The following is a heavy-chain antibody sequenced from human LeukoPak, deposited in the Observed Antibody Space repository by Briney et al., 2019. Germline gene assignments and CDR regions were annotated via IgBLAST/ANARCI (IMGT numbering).Heavy chain of an antibody. CDR1: GYTFTSYG. D-gene: IGHD6-19*01. Sequence: ASVKVSCKASGYTFTSYGISWVRQAPGQGLEWMGWISAYNSNTNYAQKLQGRVTMTTDTSTSTAYMELRSLRSDDTAVYYCARRVEAVAKEIIDYWGQGTLVTVS. CDR2: ISAYNSNT. J-gene: IGHJ4*02. V-gene: IGHV1-18*01. CDR3: ARRVEAVAKEIIDY.